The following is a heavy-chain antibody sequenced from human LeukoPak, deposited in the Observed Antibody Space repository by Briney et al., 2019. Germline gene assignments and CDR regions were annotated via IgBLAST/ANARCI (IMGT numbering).Heavy chain of an antibody. V-gene: IGHV3-23*01. CDR1: GFTFSTYA. Sequence: GGSLRLSCAASGFTFSTYAMSWVRQAPGEGLEWVSGISGSGGSTYYADSVKGRFTTSRDNSKNTLYLQMNSLRAEGTAVYYCANGAGVYDFWSGYSDYYFDYWGQGTLVTVSS. J-gene: IGHJ4*02. CDR3: ANGAGVYDFWSGYSDYYFDY. CDR2: ISGSGGST. D-gene: IGHD3-3*01.